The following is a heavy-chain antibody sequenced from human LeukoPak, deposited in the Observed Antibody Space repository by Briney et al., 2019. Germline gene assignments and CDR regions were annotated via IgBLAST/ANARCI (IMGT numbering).Heavy chain of an antibody. J-gene: IGHJ6*02. CDR1: GGSINSSDW. V-gene: IGHV4-4*02. Sequence: SETLSLICAVSGGSINSSDWWSWVRQPPGKGLEWIGEIYNSGSTNYNPSLKSRVTISVDTSKNQFSLKLSSVTAADTAVYYCAGTHPYYDILTGYYDYYYYGMDVWGQGTTVTVSS. CDR3: AGTHPYYDILTGYYDYYYYGMDV. D-gene: IGHD3-9*01. CDR2: IYNSGST.